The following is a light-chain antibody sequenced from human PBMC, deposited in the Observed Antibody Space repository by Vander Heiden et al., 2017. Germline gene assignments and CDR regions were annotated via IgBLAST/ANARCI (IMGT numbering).Light chain of an antibody. Sequence: QSALAQPPSVSGAPGQRVTISCTGRSSNLGARYDVHWYQHLPGAATTLLIYGNNNRPSGVPGRFSGSKSGTSASLAITGLQAEDEADYYCQSYDSSLTGSVVFGGGTKLTVL. V-gene: IGLV1-40*01. CDR2: GNN. J-gene: IGLJ2*01. CDR1: SSNLGARYD. CDR3: QSYDSSLTGSVV.